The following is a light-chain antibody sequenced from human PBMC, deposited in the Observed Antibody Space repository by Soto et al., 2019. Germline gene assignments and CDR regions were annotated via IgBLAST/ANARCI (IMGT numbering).Light chain of an antibody. Sequence: EVVVTQSPATLSVSPGERATLSCRASQRVNSNLAWYQQKPGQAPRLLIYYASTRATGIPARFSGSGSGTEFTLTISSLQSEDFAVYYCQQYNNWPLTFDGGTKVEIK. CDR3: QQYNNWPLT. CDR1: QRVNSN. V-gene: IGKV3-15*01. J-gene: IGKJ4*01. CDR2: YAS.